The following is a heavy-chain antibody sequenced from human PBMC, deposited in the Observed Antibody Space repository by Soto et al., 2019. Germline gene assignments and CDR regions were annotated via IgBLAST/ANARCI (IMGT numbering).Heavy chain of an antibody. D-gene: IGHD1-1*01. J-gene: IGHJ6*02. V-gene: IGHV1-3*01. CDR3: AREGETLERRLYHGLDV. CDR2: INVGNGDT. CDR1: GYSFSRYC. Sequence: QVQLVQSETEVKKPGASVKVSCKASGYSFSRYCMHWVRQAPGQGLEWVGWINVGNGDTKYSQNLQGRVSITRDTSASTLYMEVSSLTSEDTAVYYCAREGETLERRLYHGLDVWGQGTTVTVSS.